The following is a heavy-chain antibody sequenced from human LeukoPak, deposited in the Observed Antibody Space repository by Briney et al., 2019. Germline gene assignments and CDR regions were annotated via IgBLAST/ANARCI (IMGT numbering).Heavy chain of an antibody. CDR3: AKHYYDSSGYYPGPFDY. J-gene: IGHJ4*02. CDR1: GFTFSSYA. V-gene: IGHV3-23*01. CDR2: ISGSGGST. Sequence: GGSLRLSCAASGFTFSSYAMSWVRQAPGKGLEWVSAISGSGGSTYYADSVKGRFTISRDNSKNTLYLQMNSLRAEDTAVYYCAKHYYDSSGYYPGPFDYWGQGTLVTVSS. D-gene: IGHD3-22*01.